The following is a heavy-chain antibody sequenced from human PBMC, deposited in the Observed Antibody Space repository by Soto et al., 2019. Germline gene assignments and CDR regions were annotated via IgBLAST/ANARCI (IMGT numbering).Heavy chain of an antibody. Sequence: ASVKVSCKASGYTFTGYYMHWVRQAPGQGLEWMGWINPNSGGTNYAQKFQGRVTMTRDTSISTAYMELSRLRSDDTAVYYCARESHRGGSSTAHYWGQGTLVTVSS. CDR3: ARESHRGGSSTAHY. V-gene: IGHV1-2*02. J-gene: IGHJ4*02. CDR2: INPNSGGT. D-gene: IGHD6-13*01. CDR1: GYTFTGYY.